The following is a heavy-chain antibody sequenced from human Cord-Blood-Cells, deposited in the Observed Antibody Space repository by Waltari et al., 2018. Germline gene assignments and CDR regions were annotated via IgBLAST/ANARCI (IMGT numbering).Heavy chain of an antibody. Sequence: QVQLQQSGPGLVKPSQTLSLTCAIYGDSVSSNSAAWNWIRQSPSRGLEWLGRTYYRSKWYNYYAVSVKSRITINPDTSKNQFSLQLNSGTPEDTAVYYCARSAIGGKGPGRYFDLWGRGTLVTVSS. CDR3: ARSAIGGKGPGRYFDL. CDR1: GDSVSSNSAA. V-gene: IGHV6-1*01. CDR2: TYYRSKWYN. D-gene: IGHD3-16*01. J-gene: IGHJ2*01.